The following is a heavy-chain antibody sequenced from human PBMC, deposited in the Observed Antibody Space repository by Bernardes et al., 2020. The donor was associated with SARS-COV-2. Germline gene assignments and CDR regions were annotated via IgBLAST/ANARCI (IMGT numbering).Heavy chain of an antibody. CDR3: ARIFSPRPMDL. D-gene: IGHD3-3*01. Sequence: SETLSLTCGVSGDSMNKTHWWTWVRQPPGKGLEWIGEVNHIGRTNYNPSLKSRVTISVEKSKNQFSLQLKSVTAADTAMYYCARIFSPRPMDLWGQGTMVIVSS. CDR1: GDSMNKTHW. CDR2: VNHIGRT. J-gene: IGHJ3*01. V-gene: IGHV4-4*02.